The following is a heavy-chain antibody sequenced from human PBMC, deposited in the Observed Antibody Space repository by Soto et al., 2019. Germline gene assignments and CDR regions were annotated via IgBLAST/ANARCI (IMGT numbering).Heavy chain of an antibody. V-gene: IGHV1-18*01. CDR3: ARESYDFWSGYYPVCYYYMDV. Sequence: ASVKVSCKASGYTFTSYGISWVRQAPGQGLEWMGWISAYNGNTNYAQKLQGRVTMTTDTSTSTAYMELRSLRSDDTAVYYCARESYDFWSGYYPVCYYYMDVWGKGTTVTVSS. J-gene: IGHJ6*03. CDR1: GYTFTSYG. CDR2: ISAYNGNT. D-gene: IGHD3-3*01.